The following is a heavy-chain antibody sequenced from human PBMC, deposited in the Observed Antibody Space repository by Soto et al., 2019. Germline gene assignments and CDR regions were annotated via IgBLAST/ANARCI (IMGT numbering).Heavy chain of an antibody. D-gene: IGHD1-26*01. V-gene: IGHV3-23*01. J-gene: IGHJ4*02. CDR2: ISGSGGST. Sequence: EVQLWESGGGLVQPGGSLRLSCAASGFTFSSYAMRWVRQAPGKGLEWVSAISGSGGSTYYADSVKGRFTISRDNSKNTLYLQMNSLRAEDTAVYHCARRGSGSYYDYWGQGTLVTVSS. CDR1: GFTFSSYA. CDR3: ARRGSGSYYDY.